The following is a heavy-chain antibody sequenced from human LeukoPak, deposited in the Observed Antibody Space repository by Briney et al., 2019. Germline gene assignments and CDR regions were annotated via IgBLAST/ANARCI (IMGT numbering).Heavy chain of an antibody. D-gene: IGHD4-17*01. CDR2: IYYSGST. J-gene: IGHJ3*02. CDR1: GCSISSGGYY. CDR3: AGDMVTTTFDALYI. Sequence: PSQTLSLTCTVSGCSISSGGYYWSWIRQHRGKGLEWIGYIYYSGSTYYNPSLKSRVTISVDTSKNQFSLKLSSVAAADTAVYYCAGDMVTTTFDALYIWGQGTMVTVSS. V-gene: IGHV4-31*03.